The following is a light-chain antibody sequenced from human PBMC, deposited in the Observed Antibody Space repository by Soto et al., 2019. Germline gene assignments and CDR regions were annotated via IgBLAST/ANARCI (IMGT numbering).Light chain of an antibody. CDR3: CSYAGRSTHVV. V-gene: IGLV2-23*01. J-gene: IGLJ2*01. Sequence: QSALTQPASVSGSPGQSITISCTGTSSYVGSYNLVSWYQQHPGKAPKLMIYEGSKRPSGVSNRFSGSKSGNTASLTISGLQAEDEADYYCCSYAGRSTHVVFGGGTKLTVL. CDR2: EGS. CDR1: SSYVGSYNL.